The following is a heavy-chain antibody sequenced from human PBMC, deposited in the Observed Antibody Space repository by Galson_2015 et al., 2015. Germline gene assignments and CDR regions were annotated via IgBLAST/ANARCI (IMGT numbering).Heavy chain of an antibody. Sequence: SCKASGYTFTSYFLHWVRQAPGQGLEWMGIINPSNGDTKYAQKFQGRVTMTRDTSTSTVYMELSSLRSEDTAVYYCARGLGDSGSYSAFDIWGQGTMVTVSS. J-gene: IGHJ3*02. V-gene: IGHV1-46*01. CDR2: INPSNGDT. CDR1: GYTFTSYF. CDR3: ARGLGDSGSYSAFDI. D-gene: IGHD3-10*01.